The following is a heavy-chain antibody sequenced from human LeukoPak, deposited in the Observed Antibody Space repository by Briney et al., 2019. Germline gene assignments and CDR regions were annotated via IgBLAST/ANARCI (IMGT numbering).Heavy chain of an antibody. Sequence: PGGSLRLSCAASGFTFSNYAMNWVRQAPGKGLEWVSGVSGSGGSTYYADSVKGRFTISRDNSKNTLYLQMNSLRAEDTAVYYCAKELNYYDSSGYYIRWGQGTLVTVSS. CDR2: VSGSGGST. V-gene: IGHV3-23*01. D-gene: IGHD3-22*01. CDR1: GFTFSNYA. CDR3: AKELNYYDSSGYYIR. J-gene: IGHJ4*02.